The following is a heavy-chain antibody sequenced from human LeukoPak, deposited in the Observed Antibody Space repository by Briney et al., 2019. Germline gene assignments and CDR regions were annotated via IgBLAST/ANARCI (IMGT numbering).Heavy chain of an antibody. D-gene: IGHD3-3*01. CDR3: AKAYAFWSGPPGDY. CDR2: ISGSGGST. V-gene: IGHV3-23*01. CDR1: GFTFSSFE. J-gene: IGHJ4*02. Sequence: GGSLRLSCAASGFTFSSFEMNWVRQAPGKGLEWVSAISGSGGSTYYADSVKGRFTISRDNSKNTLYLQMNSLRAEDTAVYYCAKAYAFWSGPPGDYRGQGTLVTVSS.